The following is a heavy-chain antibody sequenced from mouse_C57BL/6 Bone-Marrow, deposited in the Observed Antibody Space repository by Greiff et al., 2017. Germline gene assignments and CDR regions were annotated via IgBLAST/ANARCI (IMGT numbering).Heavy chain of an antibody. D-gene: IGHD1-1*01. CDR1: GYTFTSYG. CDR2: IYPRSGNT. V-gene: IGHV1-81*01. J-gene: IGHJ1*03. CDR3: ARGPYGSSYWYFDV. Sequence: VQLQESGAELARPGASVKLSCKASGYTFTSYGISWVKQRPGQGLEWIGEIYPRSGNTYYNEKFKGKATLTADKSSSTAYMELRSLTSEDSAVYFCARGPYGSSYWYFDVWGTGTTVTVSS.